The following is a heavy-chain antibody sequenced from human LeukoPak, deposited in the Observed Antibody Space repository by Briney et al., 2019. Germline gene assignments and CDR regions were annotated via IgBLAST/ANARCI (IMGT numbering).Heavy chain of an antibody. CDR3: ARGKRRFDI. CDR2: ISPSAYST. V-gene: IGHV3-11*01. J-gene: IGHJ4*02. Sequence: GGSLRLSCAASEFTFSDHYMTWIRQSPGKGLEWISYISPSAYSTYYADSVKGRFNISRDNAKNSLYLQMNSLRVEDTAIYYCARGKRRFDIWGQGTLVTVSS. CDR1: EFTFSDHY.